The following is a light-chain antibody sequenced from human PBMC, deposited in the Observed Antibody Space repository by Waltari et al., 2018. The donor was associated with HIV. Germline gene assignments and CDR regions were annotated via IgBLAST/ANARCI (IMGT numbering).Light chain of an antibody. CDR1: QSVSSSY. Sequence: IVLTQSPGTLSLSPGARATLPCRASQSVSSSYLAWYQQKPGQAPRLLIYGAVSRATGIPDRFSGSVSGTDFTLTISRLEPEDFAVYYCQQYGSSPPIPFGQGTRLEIK. CDR2: GAV. J-gene: IGKJ5*01. V-gene: IGKV3-20*01. CDR3: QQYGSSPPIP.